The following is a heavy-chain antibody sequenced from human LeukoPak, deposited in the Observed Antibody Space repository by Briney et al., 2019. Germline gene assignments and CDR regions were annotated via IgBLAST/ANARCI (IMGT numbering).Heavy chain of an antibody. CDR2: FYYSGST. CDR3: AREYSSGWYFEY. Sequence: SETLSLTCTVSGGSIRSYYWSWLRQPPGKGLEWIGYFYYSGSTNYNPSLKSRVTISLDTSKNQLSLNLNSVTAADTAVYYCAREYSSGWYFEYWGQGTLVTVSS. CDR1: GGSIRSYY. V-gene: IGHV4-59*01. D-gene: IGHD6-19*01. J-gene: IGHJ4*02.